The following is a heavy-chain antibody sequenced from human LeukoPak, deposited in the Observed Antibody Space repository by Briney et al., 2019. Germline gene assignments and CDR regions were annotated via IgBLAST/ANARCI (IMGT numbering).Heavy chain of an antibody. D-gene: IGHD6-13*01. CDR1: GYTFTGYG. V-gene: IGHV1-46*01. Sequence: ASVKVSCKASGYTFTGYGISWVRQAPGQGLEWMGIINPSGGSTSYAQKFQGRVTMTRDMSTSTVYMELSSLRSEDTAVYYCASTGYSSSLQYYYYYMDVWGKGTTVTVSS. J-gene: IGHJ6*03. CDR2: INPSGGST. CDR3: ASTGYSSSLQYYYYYMDV.